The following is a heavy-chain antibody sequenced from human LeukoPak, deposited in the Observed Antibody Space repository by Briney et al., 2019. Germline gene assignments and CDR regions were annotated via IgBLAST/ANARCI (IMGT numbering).Heavy chain of an antibody. J-gene: IGHJ6*03. D-gene: IGHD1-1*01. CDR3: ARWGGGGVKRPTTYYYYMDV. Sequence: GGSLRLSCAASGFTFSNYGMSLVRQAPGQGLELVSAISGNGGSTSYANSVKGRFTISRDNSKNTLYLQMNSLRAAATPAYYCARWGGGGVKRPTTYYYYMDVWGKGTTVTVSS. CDR1: GFTFSNYG. V-gene: IGHV3-23*01. CDR2: ISGNGGST.